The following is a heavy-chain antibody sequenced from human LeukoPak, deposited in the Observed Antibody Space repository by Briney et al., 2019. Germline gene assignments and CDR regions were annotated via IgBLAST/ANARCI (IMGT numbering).Heavy chain of an antibody. CDR3: AKDARGAGTYYNPTYFDY. CDR1: GFTFSSYW. D-gene: IGHD6-13*01. J-gene: IGHJ4*02. Sequence: GGSLRLSCAASGFTFSSYWMSWVRQAPGKGLEWVAFIRYDGSNKYYADSVKGRFTISRDNSKNTLYLQMTSLRAEDTAVYYCAKDARGAGTYYNPTYFDYWGQGTLVTVSS. CDR2: IRYDGSNK. V-gene: IGHV3-30*02.